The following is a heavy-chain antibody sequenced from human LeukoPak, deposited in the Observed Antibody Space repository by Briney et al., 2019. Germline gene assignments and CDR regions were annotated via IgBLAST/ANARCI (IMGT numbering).Heavy chain of an antibody. D-gene: IGHD2-2*01. V-gene: IGHV3-13*01. J-gene: IGHJ4*02. CDR1: GFTFSSYD. CDR3: ARGTGIVVVPAAMGFPVYFDY. Sequence: GGSLRLSCAASGFTFSSYDMHWVRQATGKGLEWVSAIGTAGDTYYPGSVKGRFTISRENAKNSLYLQMNSLRAGDTAVYYCARGTGIVVVPAAMGFPVYFDYWGQGTLVTVSP. CDR2: IGTAGDT.